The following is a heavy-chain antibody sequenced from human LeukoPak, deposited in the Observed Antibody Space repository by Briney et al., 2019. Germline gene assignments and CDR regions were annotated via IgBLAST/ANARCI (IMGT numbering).Heavy chain of an antibody. J-gene: IGHJ4*02. CDR3: AKRGVVIRVILVGFHKEAYYFDS. V-gene: IGHV3-23*01. CDR1: GNTLSNYG. D-gene: IGHD3-22*01. Sequence: GGSLRLSCAVSGNTLSNYGMTWVRQAPGQGLEWVGGLSGSGGNTNYADSVQGRFTISRDNAKNTLYLQMTSLRAEDTAVYFCAKRGVVIRVILVGFHKEAYYFDSWGQGILVTVSS. CDR2: LSGSGGNT.